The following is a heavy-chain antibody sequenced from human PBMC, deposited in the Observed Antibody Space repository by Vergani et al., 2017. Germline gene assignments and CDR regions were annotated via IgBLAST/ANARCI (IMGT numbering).Heavy chain of an antibody. CDR3: AREGDRSSGYYYWYMDV. J-gene: IGHJ6*03. CDR1: HFSFSDYG. D-gene: IGHD1-26*01. CDR2: IWFDGSQK. V-gene: IGHV3-33*01. Sequence: QVELVESGGGVVQPGRSLRLSCEAPHFSFSDYGMHWVRQAPGKGLEWVAIIWFDGSQKYYADSVKGRFTISRDNSRNTLYLQMNRLRAEDTAVYYCAREGDRSSGYYYWYMDVWGKGPTVTVSS.